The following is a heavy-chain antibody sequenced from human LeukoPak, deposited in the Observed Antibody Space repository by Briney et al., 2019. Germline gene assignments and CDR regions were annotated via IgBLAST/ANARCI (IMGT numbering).Heavy chain of an antibody. V-gene: IGHV3-23*01. CDR3: AHHGGGTIRIAAFDI. CDR1: GFTSSSYG. CDR2: ISASGVSK. J-gene: IGHJ3*02. D-gene: IGHD3-3*01. Sequence: GGTLRLSCAASGFTSSSYGMSWVRQAPGKGLEWVSAISASGVSKYYADSVKGRFTISRDKSKNTLYLQLNSLRAEDTAIYYCAHHGGGTIRIAAFDIWGQGTMVTVSS.